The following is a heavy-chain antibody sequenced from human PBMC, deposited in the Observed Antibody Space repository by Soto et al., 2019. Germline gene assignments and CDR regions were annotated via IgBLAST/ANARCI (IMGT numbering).Heavy chain of an antibody. D-gene: IGHD4-17*01. Sequence: SETLSLTCTVSGGSISSGGYYWSWIRQHPGKGLEWIGYIYYSGSTYYNPSLKSRVTISVDTSKNLFSLKLSSVTAADTAVYFCVREDDGGDRDYYGLDVWGQGTTVTVSS. CDR2: IYYSGST. CDR1: GGSISSGGYY. V-gene: IGHV4-30-4*08. J-gene: IGHJ6*02. CDR3: VREDDGGDRDYYGLDV.